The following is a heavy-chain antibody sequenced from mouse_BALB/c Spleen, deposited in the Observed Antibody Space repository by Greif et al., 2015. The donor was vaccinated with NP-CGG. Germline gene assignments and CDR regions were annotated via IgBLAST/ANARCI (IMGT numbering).Heavy chain of an antibody. D-gene: IGHD2-3*01. Sequence: QVQLQQPGAELVKPGASVKLSCKASGYTFTSYYMYWVKQRPGQGLEWIGEINPSNGGTNFNEKFKSKATLTVDKSSSTAYMQLSSLTSEDSAVYYCTRRIYDGYSYAMDYWGQGTSVTVSS. CDR3: TRRIYDGYSYAMDY. J-gene: IGHJ4*01. V-gene: IGHV1S81*02. CDR2: INPSNGGT. CDR1: GYTFTSYY.